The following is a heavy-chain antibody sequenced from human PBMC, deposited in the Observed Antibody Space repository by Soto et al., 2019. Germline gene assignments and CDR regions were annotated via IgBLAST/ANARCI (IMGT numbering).Heavy chain of an antibody. CDR3: ARIRSAYYGSGRLTWDY. CDR1: GFSLSNARMG. CDR2: IFSNDEK. J-gene: IGHJ4*02. D-gene: IGHD3-10*01. V-gene: IGHV2-26*01. Sequence: QVTLKESGPVLVKPTETLTLTCTVSGFSLSNARMGVSWIRQPPGKALEWLAHIFSNDEKSYITSLKSRLTISKDTSKSQVVLTMTNMDPVDTASYYCARIRSAYYGSGRLTWDYWGQGTLVTVSS.